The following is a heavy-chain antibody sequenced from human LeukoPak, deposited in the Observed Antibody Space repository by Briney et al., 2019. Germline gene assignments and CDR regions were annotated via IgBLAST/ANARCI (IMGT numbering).Heavy chain of an antibody. D-gene: IGHD3-22*01. CDR1: GYSISSGYY. J-gene: IGHJ5*02. CDR3: AREQVTMKVVVYNWFDP. V-gene: IGHV4-38-2*02. CDR2: IYHSETA. Sequence: KSSETLSLTCTVSGYSISSGYYWGWIRQPPGKGLEWIGSIYHSETAYYNPSLKSRVTISVDTSKNQFSLKLNSVTAADTAVYYCAREQVTMKVVVYNWFDPWGQGTLVTVSS.